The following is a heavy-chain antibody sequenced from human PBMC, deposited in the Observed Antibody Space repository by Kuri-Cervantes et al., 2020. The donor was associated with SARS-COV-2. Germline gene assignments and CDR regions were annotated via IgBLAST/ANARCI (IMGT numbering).Heavy chain of an antibody. V-gene: IGHV4-38-2*02. CDR2: IYHSGST. Sequence: SETLSLTCAVSGYSISSGYYWGWIRQPPGKGLEWIGSIYHSGSTNYNPSLKSRVTISVDKSKNQFSLKLSSVTAADTAVYYCARDAHCSSTSCKPLDYWGQGTLVTVSS. J-gene: IGHJ4*02. D-gene: IGHD2-2*01. CDR1: GYSISSGYY. CDR3: ARDAHCSSTSCKPLDY.